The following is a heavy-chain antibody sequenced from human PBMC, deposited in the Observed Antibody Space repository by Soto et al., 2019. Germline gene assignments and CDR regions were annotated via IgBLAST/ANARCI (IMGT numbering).Heavy chain of an antibody. Sequence: GGSLRLSCAASGFTFSTYAMTWVRQAPGKGLEWVSAISASGGSTYYADSVKGRFTISRDNSKNTLYLQMNSLRAEDTAVYYCAGDSYYYYDSSGNFDYWGQGTLVTVSS. CDR3: AGDSYYYYDSSGNFDY. D-gene: IGHD3-22*01. CDR1: GFTFSTYA. CDR2: ISASGGST. V-gene: IGHV3-23*01. J-gene: IGHJ4*02.